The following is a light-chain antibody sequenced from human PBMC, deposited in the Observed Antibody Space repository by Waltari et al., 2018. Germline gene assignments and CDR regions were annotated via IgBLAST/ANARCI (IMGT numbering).Light chain of an antibody. CDR1: QTLLHGCRNTF. CDR3: MPARQTPWP. Sequence: IAQSQLVLSVTPGEPAAIPCRTIQTLLHGCRNTFLRWYFHKSGQSPELLIYFVYNRASRVPDRFTGSGSGTDFTLKISRVAADDVGVYFCMPARQTPWPLGQATTVEI. CDR2: FVY. V-gene: IGKV2-28*01. J-gene: IGKJ1*01.